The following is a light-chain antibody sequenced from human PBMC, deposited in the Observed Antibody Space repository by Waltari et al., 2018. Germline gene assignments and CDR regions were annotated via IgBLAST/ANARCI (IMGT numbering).Light chain of an antibody. CDR1: SSDVWSYNL. Sequence: QSALTQPASVSGSPGQSITISCTGTSSDVWSYNLVPWYQQHPGKAPKLMIYEASKRPSGVSNRFSGSKSGNTASLTISGLQAEDEADYYCSSYTSSSTLVFGGGTKLTVL. J-gene: IGLJ3*02. CDR2: EAS. CDR3: SSYTSSSTLV. V-gene: IGLV2-23*01.